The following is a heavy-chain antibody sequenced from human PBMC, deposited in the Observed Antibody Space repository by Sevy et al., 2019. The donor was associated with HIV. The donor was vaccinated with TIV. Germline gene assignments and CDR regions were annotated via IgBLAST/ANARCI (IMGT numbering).Heavy chain of an antibody. J-gene: IGHJ4*02. CDR1: GDSVSSNSAA. CDR2: TYYRSQWFN. CDR3: ARDRELGTTWSFFDY. V-gene: IGHV6-1*01. Sequence: QSQTLSLTCAISGDSVSSNSAAWNWIGQSPSRGLEWLGRTYYRSQWFNNYAVSLKSRITINADTSKNQFSLQLISVTPEDTAVYFCARDRELGTTWSFFDYWGQGTLVTVSS. D-gene: IGHD1-26*01.